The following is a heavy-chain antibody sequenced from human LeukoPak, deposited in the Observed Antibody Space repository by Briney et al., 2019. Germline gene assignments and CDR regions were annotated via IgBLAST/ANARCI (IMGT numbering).Heavy chain of an antibody. CDR2: IDPSDSYT. CDR3: LRDDTMDV. D-gene: IGHD3-9*01. J-gene: IGHJ6*03. Sequence: GASLKISCKGSGSIFTSYWISWVRQVPGKGLEWMGRIDPSDSYTNYSPSFQGHVTISADKSISTAPLQWSSLKASDTAMYYCLRDDTMDVWGKGTTVTVSS. V-gene: IGHV5-10-1*01. CDR1: GSIFTSYW.